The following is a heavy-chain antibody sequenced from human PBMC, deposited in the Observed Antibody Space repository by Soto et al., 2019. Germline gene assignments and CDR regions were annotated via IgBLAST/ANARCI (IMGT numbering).Heavy chain of an antibody. CDR2: ISAYNGNT. D-gene: IGHD3-10*01. V-gene: IGHV1-18*01. J-gene: IGHJ6*02. CDR3: ARGSRKGYYGSGNKSYYGLDV. CDR1: GYTFTSYG. Sequence: QVQLVQSGAEVKKPGASVKVSCKASGYTFTSYGISWVRQAAGQGLEWMGWISAYNGNTNYAQKLQGRVTMTTDTSTSTAYMELMSLRSDDTAVYYCARGSRKGYYGSGNKSYYGLDVWGQGTTVTVSS.